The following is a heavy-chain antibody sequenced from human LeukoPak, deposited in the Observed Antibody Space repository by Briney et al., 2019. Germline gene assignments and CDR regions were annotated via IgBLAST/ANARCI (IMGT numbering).Heavy chain of an antibody. D-gene: IGHD6-19*01. CDR2: ISGSGGST. CDR3: AKSRYSSGSEYFQH. CDR1: GFTLSIYA. V-gene: IGHV3-23*01. Sequence: GGSLRLSCAASGFTLSIYAMSWVRHAPGKGLEWVSAISGSGGSTYYADSVKGRFTSARDNSKNSLYLQMNSLRAEDTAVYYCAKSRYSSGSEYFQHWGQGTLVTVSS. J-gene: IGHJ1*01.